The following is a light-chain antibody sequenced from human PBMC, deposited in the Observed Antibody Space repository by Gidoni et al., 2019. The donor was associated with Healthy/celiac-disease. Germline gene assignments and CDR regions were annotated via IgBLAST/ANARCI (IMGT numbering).Light chain of an antibody. Sequence: DIQMTQSPSTLSASVGDRVTITCRASQSISSWLAWYQQKPGKAPKLLIYKASSLESGVPSRFSGSGSGTEFTLTISSLQHDDFATYYCQQYNSYPCFGPGTKVDIK. CDR1: QSISSW. V-gene: IGKV1-5*03. J-gene: IGKJ3*01. CDR3: QQYNSYPC. CDR2: KAS.